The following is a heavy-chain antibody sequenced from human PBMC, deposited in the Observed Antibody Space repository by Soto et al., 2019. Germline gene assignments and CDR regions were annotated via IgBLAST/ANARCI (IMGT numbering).Heavy chain of an antibody. CDR1: GFTVSSHT. Sequence: TXGSLRLSFVASGFTVSSHTMNWVRQAPGKGLEWISYITSTSSTKYYADSVKGRFTISRDNANNSLYLQMNSLRDEDTAVYYCARRITMVRGPYYYYAMDVWGQGTTVTVSS. J-gene: IGHJ6*02. V-gene: IGHV3-48*02. CDR2: ITSTSSTK. CDR3: ARRITMVRGPYYYYAMDV. D-gene: IGHD3-10*01.